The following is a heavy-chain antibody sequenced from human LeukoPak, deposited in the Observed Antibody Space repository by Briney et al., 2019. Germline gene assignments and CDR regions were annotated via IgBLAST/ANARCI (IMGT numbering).Heavy chain of an antibody. V-gene: IGHV3-23*01. CDR3: ARLEYSYGYGPYYYYYMDV. J-gene: IGHJ6*03. CDR1: GFTFSSSA. CDR2: ISGSGGST. Sequence: GGSLRLSCAVSGFTFSSSAMSWVRQAPGKGLEWVSGISGSGGSTYYADSVKGRFTISRDNAKNSLYLQMNSLRAEDTAVYYCARLEYSYGYGPYYYYYMDVWGKGTTVTVSS. D-gene: IGHD5-18*01.